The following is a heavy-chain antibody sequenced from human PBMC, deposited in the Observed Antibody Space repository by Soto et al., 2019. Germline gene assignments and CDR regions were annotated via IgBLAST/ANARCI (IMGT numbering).Heavy chain of an antibody. D-gene: IGHD4-17*01. Sequence: QDQLVQSGAEVKKPGSSVKVSCKAFGGPFSSHTFSWVRQAPGQGLEWMGRIIPALGTTNYAQKFQGRVTITADELVTTVYMELNSLSTDDTAVYYCARPDFGDYWYFDLWGRGTLVTVSS. CDR1: GGPFSSHT. J-gene: IGHJ2*01. CDR2: IIPALGTT. CDR3: ARPDFGDYWYFDL. V-gene: IGHV1-69*08.